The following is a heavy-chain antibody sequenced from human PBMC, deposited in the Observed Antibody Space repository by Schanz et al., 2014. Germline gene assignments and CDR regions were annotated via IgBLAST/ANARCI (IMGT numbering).Heavy chain of an antibody. CDR3: ASRDLGDQ. Sequence: EVQLVESGGGLVKPGGSLRLSCAASGFTFSRYSMNWVRQAPGKGLEWVSSITSGNSYTYYADSVKGRFTISRDNAKNSLYLQMNSLRVEDTAVYYCASRDLGDQWGQGTLVTVSS. V-gene: IGHV3-21*01. D-gene: IGHD3-16*01. CDR1: GFTFSRYS. CDR2: ITSGNSYT. J-gene: IGHJ4*02.